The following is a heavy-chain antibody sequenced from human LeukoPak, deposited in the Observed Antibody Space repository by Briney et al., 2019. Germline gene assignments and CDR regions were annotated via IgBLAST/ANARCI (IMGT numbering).Heavy chain of an antibody. CDR3: ARDRNPTVSYFDY. Sequence: GRSLRLSCAASGFTFSSYAMHWVRQAPGKGLEWVAVISYDGSNKYYADSVKGRFTISRDNSKNTLYLQMNSLRAEDTAVYYCARDRNPTVSYFDYWGQGTLVTVSS. V-gene: IGHV3-30-3*01. J-gene: IGHJ4*02. CDR1: GFTFSSYA. D-gene: IGHD4-11*01. CDR2: ISYDGSNK.